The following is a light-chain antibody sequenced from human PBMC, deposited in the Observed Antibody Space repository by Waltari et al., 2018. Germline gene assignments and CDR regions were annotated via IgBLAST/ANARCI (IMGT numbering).Light chain of an antibody. CDR3: QQYDNVVLLA. CDR1: QDIGNY. CDR2: DAS. Sequence: DIQLTQSPPSLSASVGDRVTITCQASQDIGNYLNWFQQKPGKAPNLLIYDASNLETGVPSRCSGSGSGTLFTFTISSLQPEDIATYYCQQYDNVVLLAFGGGTKVNIK. J-gene: IGKJ4*01. V-gene: IGKV1-33*01.